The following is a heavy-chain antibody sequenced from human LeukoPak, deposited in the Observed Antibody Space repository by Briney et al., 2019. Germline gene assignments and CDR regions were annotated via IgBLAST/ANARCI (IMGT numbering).Heavy chain of an antibody. J-gene: IGHJ1*01. Sequence: ASVKVSCKASGYTFTGYYMHWVRQAPGQGLEWMGWINPNSGGTNYAQKFQGRVTMTRDTSISTAYMELSRLRSEDTAVYYCARGDYGGNSGHYFQHWGQGTLVTVSS. CDR2: INPNSGGT. V-gene: IGHV1-2*02. D-gene: IGHD4-23*01. CDR1: GYTFTGYY. CDR3: ARGDYGGNSGHYFQH.